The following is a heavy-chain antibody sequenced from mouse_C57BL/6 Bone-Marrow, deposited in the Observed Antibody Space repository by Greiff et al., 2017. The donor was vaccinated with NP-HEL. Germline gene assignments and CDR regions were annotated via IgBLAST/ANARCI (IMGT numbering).Heavy chain of an antibody. CDR1: GFSLTSYG. CDR2: IWSGGST. V-gene: IGHV2-2*01. CDR3: ARNGYGSSDWYFDV. D-gene: IGHD1-1*01. J-gene: IGHJ1*03. Sequence: VQVVESGPGLVQPSQSLSITCTVSGFSLTSYGVHWVRQSPGKGLEWLGVIWSGGSTDYNAAFISRLSISKDNSKSQVFFKMNSLQADDTAIYYCARNGYGSSDWYFDVWGTGTTVTVSS.